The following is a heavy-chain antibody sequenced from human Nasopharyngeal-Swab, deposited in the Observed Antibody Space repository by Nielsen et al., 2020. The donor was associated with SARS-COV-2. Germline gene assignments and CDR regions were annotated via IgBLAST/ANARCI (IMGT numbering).Heavy chain of an antibody. J-gene: IGHJ4*02. CDR1: GFTVSSNY. D-gene: IGHD3-22*01. CDR3: ARASYYDSSGYYLYYFDY. V-gene: IGHV3-53*01. Sequence: GESLKISCAASGFTVSSNYMSWVRQAPGKGLEWVSVIYSGGSTYYADSAKGRFTISRDNSKNTLYLQMNSLRAEDTAVYYCARASYYDSSGYYLYYFDYWGQGTLVTVSS. CDR2: IYSGGST.